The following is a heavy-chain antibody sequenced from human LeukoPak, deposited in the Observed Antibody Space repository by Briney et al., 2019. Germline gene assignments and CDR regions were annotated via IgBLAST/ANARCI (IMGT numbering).Heavy chain of an antibody. J-gene: IGHJ2*01. CDR1: GGSISSSSYY. D-gene: IGHD2-2*01. CDR2: IYYSGST. CDR3: ARAVVPAALNWYFDL. Sequence: PSETLSLTCIVSGGSISSSSYYWGWIRQPPGKGLEWIGSIYYSGSTYYNPSLKSRVTISVDTSKNQFSLKLSSVTAADTAVYYCARAVVPAALNWYFDLWGRGTLVTVSS. V-gene: IGHV4-39*07.